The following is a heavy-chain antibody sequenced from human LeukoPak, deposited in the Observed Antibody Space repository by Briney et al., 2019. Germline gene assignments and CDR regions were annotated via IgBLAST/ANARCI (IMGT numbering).Heavy chain of an antibody. V-gene: IGHV3-21*05. CDR2: ISNSGSYI. J-gene: IGHJ2*01. CDR3: ARDRYYYDSSGYLDHWYFDL. Sequence: GGSLRLSCAASGFTFSSYEMNWVRQAPGKGLEWVSYISNSGSYIYYADSVKGRFTISRDNAKNSLYLQMNSLRAEDTAVYYCARDRYYYDSSGYLDHWYFDLWGRGTLVTVSS. CDR1: GFTFSSYE. D-gene: IGHD3-22*01.